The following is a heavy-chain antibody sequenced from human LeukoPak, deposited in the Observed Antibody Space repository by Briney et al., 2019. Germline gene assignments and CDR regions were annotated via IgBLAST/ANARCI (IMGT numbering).Heavy chain of an antibody. J-gene: IGHJ4*02. V-gene: IGHV4-59*01. CDR1: VGSISSYY. CDR3: ARTLSFDGYSDY. CDR2: IYYSGST. D-gene: IGHD5-24*01. Sequence: SETLSLTCTVSVGSISSYYWSWIRQPPGKGLEWIGYIYYSGSTNYNPSLKSRVTISVDTSKNQFSLKLTSVTAADTAVYYCARTLSFDGYSDYWDQGTLVTVSS.